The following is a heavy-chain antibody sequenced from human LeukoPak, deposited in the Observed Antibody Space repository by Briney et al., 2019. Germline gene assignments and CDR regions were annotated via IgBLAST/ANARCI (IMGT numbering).Heavy chain of an antibody. D-gene: IGHD4-17*01. CDR1: GFTFSDYY. Sequence: GGSLRLSCAASGFTFSDYYMSWIRQAPGKGQEWVSYISSSGSTIYYADSVKGRFTISRDNAKNSLYLQMNSLRAEDTAVYYCARSTVTTLVDYWGQGTLVTVSS. CDR3: ARSTVTTLVDY. J-gene: IGHJ4*02. V-gene: IGHV3-11*04. CDR2: ISSSGSTI.